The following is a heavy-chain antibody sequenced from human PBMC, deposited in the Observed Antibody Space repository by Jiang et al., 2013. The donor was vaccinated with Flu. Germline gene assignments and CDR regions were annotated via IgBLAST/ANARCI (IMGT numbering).Heavy chain of an antibody. J-gene: IGHJ6*02. D-gene: IGHD2-15*01. CDR3: AKEGLYCSGGSCYFRGTYYGMDV. CDR2: ISGSGGST. V-gene: IGHV3-23*01. CDR1: GFTFSSYA. Sequence: RLSCAASGFTFSSYAMSWVRQAPGKGLEWVSAISGSGGSTYYADSVKGRFTISRDNSKNTLYLQMNSLRAEDTAVYYCAKEGLYCSGGSCYFRGTYYGMDVWGQGTTVTVSS.